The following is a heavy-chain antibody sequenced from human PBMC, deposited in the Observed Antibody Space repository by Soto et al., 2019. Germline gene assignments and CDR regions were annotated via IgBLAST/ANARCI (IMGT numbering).Heavy chain of an antibody. V-gene: IGHV1-3*01. D-gene: IGHD3-16*02. CDR3: ARAIYDYIWGSYRYLGYFDY. Sequence: QVQLVQSGAEVKKPGASVKVSRKASGYTFTSYAMHWVRQAPGQRLEWMGWINAGNGNTKYSQKFQGRVTITRDTSASTAYMELSSLRSEDTAVYYCARAIYDYIWGSYRYLGYFDYWGQGTLVTVSS. CDR2: INAGNGNT. CDR1: GYTFTSYA. J-gene: IGHJ4*02.